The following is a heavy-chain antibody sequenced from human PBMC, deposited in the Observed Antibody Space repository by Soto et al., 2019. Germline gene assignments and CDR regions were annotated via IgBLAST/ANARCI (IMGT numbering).Heavy chain of an antibody. D-gene: IGHD3-3*02. CDR2: IDPSGGVT. CDR3: ERHVIVQDIYETISYDFDH. J-gene: IGHJ4*02. V-gene: IGHV1-46*01. Sequence: QVQLIQFGAEVKKPGASVKVSCRASGYTFTKFHIHWVRQAPGQGLEWMGIIDPSGGVTRDAQRCQGKINMTSDMLTSSVDMELRGLTSEGSAVYDCERHVIVQDIYETISYDFDHWGPGSLVTISS. CDR1: GYTFTKFH.